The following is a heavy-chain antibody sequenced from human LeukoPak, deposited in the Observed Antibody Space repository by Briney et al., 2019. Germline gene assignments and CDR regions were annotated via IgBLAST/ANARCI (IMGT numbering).Heavy chain of an antibody. V-gene: IGHV4-34*01. CDR1: GGSFSGYY. CDR2: INHSGST. J-gene: IGHJ5*02. D-gene: IGHD3-10*01. Sequence: SETLSLTCAVYGGSFSGYYWSWIRQPPGKGLEWIGEINHSGSTNYNPSLKSRVTISVDTSKNQFSLKLSSVTAADTAVYYCASSGSGSYIWFDPWGQGTLVTVSS. CDR3: ASSGSGSYIWFDP.